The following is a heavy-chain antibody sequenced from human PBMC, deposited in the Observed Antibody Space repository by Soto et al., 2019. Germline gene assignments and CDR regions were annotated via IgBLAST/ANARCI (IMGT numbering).Heavy chain of an antibody. CDR2: ISAYNGNT. V-gene: IGHV1-18*04. CDR3: ARDSYSSSSPFYYYYGMDV. Sequence: GASVKASCKASGYTFTSYGISWVRQAPGQGLEWMGWISAYNGNTNYAQKLQGRVTMTTDTSTSTAYMELRSLRSDDTAVYYCARDSYSSSSPFYYYYGMDVWGQGTTVTVSS. CDR1: GYTFTSYG. D-gene: IGHD6-6*01. J-gene: IGHJ6*02.